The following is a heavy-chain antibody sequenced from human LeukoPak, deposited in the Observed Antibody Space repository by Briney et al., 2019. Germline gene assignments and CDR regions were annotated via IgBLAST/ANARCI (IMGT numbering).Heavy chain of an antibody. Sequence: ASVKVSCKASGYTFTDFYMHWVRQAPGQGLEWMGWIDPNSGDTNYAQKLQGRVTMTRDTSLSTAYMDLRRLRSDDTAVYYCAPTTPDIAAAAPSPFDFWGQGTLVTVSS. CDR2: IDPNSGDT. CDR1: GYTFTDFY. D-gene: IGHD6-13*01. V-gene: IGHV1-2*02. J-gene: IGHJ4*02. CDR3: APTTPDIAAAAPSPFDF.